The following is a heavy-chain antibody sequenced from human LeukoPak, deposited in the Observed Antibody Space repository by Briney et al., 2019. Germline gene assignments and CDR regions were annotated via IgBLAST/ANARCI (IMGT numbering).Heavy chain of an antibody. V-gene: IGHV3-23*01. J-gene: IGHJ4*02. CDR2: ISGSGGST. D-gene: IGHD4-23*01. CDR3: AKDLGYGGNSGIDY. Sequence: GGSLRLSCAASGFTFSSYAMSWVRQAPGKGLEWVSGISGSGGSTYYADSVKGRFPISRDNSKNTVYLQMNSLRADDTAVYYCAKDLGYGGNSGIDYWGQGTLVTVSS. CDR1: GFTFSSYA.